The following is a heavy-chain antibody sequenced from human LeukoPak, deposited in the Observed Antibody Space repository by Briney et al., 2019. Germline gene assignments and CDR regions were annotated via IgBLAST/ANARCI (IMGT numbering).Heavy chain of an antibody. CDR2: IFPIFGTA. V-gene: IGHV1-69*13. CDR3: ARGGIAAAGTFDY. J-gene: IGHJ4*02. Sequence: ASLNLSCTASGGTFSSYAISWVRQAPGQGLEWMGGIFPIFGTANYAQKFQGRVTITADESTSTAYMERSSLRSEDTAVYYCARGGIAAAGTFDYGGQGTLVTVSS. CDR1: GGTFSSYA. D-gene: IGHD6-13*01.